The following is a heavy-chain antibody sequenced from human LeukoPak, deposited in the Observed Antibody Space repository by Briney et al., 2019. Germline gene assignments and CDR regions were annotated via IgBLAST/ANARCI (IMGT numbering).Heavy chain of an antibody. Sequence: GASVKVSCKASGYTFTGYYMHWVRQAPGQGLEWMGIINPSADTTTCAQKFQGRVTMTRDTSTTTLYMELSSLRYEDTAVYYCARAYGDYLSDGWLDPWGQGTLVTVSS. J-gene: IGHJ5*02. V-gene: IGHV1-46*01. CDR3: ARAYGDYLSDGWLDP. CDR2: INPSADTT. D-gene: IGHD4-17*01. CDR1: GYTFTGYY.